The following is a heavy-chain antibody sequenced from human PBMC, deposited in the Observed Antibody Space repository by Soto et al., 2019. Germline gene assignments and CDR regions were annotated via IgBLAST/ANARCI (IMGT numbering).Heavy chain of an antibody. V-gene: IGHV3-66*01. J-gene: IGHJ1*01. CDR2: IYSGGST. CDR3: GRDRDLTGYSAEYFQH. D-gene: IGHD3-9*01. CDR1: GFTVSSNY. Sequence: EVQLVESGGGLVQPGGSLRLSCAASGFTVSSNYMSWVRQAPGKGLEWVSVIYSGGSTYYADSVKGRFTISRDNSKNTLYLQMNRLRAEDTAVYYCGRDRDLTGYSAEYFQHWGQGTLVTVSS.